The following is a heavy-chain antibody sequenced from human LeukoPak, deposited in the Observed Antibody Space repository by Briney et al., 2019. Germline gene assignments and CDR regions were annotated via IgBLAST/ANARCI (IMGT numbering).Heavy chain of an antibody. J-gene: IGHJ3*02. V-gene: IGHV3-23*01. Sequence: GGSLRLSCAASGFTFSSYAMSWVRQAPGKGLEWVSAISGSGGSTYYADSVKGRFTISRDNSKNTLYLQMNSLRAEDTAVYYCAKIEFPAYGDESGGAFDTWGQGTMVTVSS. D-gene: IGHD4-17*01. CDR3: AKIEFPAYGDESGGAFDT. CDR1: GFTFSSYA. CDR2: ISGSGGST.